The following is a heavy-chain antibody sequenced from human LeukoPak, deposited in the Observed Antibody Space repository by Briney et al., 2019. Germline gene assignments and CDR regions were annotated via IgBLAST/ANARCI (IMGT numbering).Heavy chain of an antibody. CDR2: INPSGGST. Sequence: GASVKVSCKASGYTFTSYYMHWVRQAPGQGLEWMGIINPSGGSTSYAQKFQGRVTMTRDTSTSTVYTELSSLRSEDTAVYYCARDRSIAARPCYMDVWGKGTTVTVSS. CDR3: ARDRSIAARPCYMDV. D-gene: IGHD6-6*01. CDR1: GYTFTSYY. V-gene: IGHV1-46*01. J-gene: IGHJ6*03.